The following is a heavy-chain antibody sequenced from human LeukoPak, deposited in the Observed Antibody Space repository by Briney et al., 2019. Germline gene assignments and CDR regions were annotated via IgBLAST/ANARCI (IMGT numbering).Heavy chain of an antibody. Sequence: PGGSLRLSCAASGFTFSNYWMSWVRQAPGKGLEWVAHINKDGSEKYYVDSVKGRFTISRDNAKNSLYLQMNSLRFDDTAVYYCARDKVTYWGQGTLVTVSS. CDR1: GFTFSNYW. CDR2: INKDGSEK. V-gene: IGHV3-7*01. J-gene: IGHJ4*02. CDR3: ARDKVTY.